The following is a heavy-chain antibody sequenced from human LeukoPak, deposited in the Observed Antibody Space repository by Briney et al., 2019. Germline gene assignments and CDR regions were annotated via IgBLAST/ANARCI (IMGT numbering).Heavy chain of an antibody. CDR3: AKFSSSWSYFDY. CDR2: IYYSGSA. J-gene: IGHJ4*02. CDR1: SGSISIYY. V-gene: IGHV4-59*01. Sequence: SETLSLICTVSSGSISIYYGSWLRQPPGKGLEGVGYIYYSGSANYNPSLKSRVTISVDTSKNQSSLKLSSVTAADTAVYYCAKFSSSWSYFDYWGQGTLVTVSS. D-gene: IGHD6-13*01.